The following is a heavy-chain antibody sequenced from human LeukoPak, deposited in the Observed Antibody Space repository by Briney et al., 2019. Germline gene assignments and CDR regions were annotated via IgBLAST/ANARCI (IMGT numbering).Heavy chain of an antibody. Sequence: PSETLSLTCAVYGGSFSGYYWSWIRQPPGKGLEWIGEINHSGSTNYNPSLKSRVTISVDTSKNQFSLKLSSVTAADTAVYYCARKVQLWSRIDPWGQGTLVTVSS. V-gene: IGHV4-34*01. J-gene: IGHJ5*02. CDR3: ARKVQLWSRIDP. CDR1: GGSFSGYY. D-gene: IGHD5-18*01. CDR2: INHSGST.